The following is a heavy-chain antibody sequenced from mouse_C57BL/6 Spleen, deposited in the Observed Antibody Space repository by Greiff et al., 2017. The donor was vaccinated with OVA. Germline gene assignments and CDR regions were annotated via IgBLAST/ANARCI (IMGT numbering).Heavy chain of an antibody. CDR3: ARRIYDDYYFDY. D-gene: IGHD2-3*01. V-gene: IGHV1-54*01. J-gene: IGHJ2*01. CDR2: INPGSGGT. Sequence: QVQLQQSGAELVRPGTSVKVSCKASGYAFTNYLIEWVKQRPGQGLEWIGVINPGSGGTNYNEKFKGKATLTADKSSSTAYMQLSSLTSEDSAVYFCARRIYDDYYFDYWGQGTTLTVSS. CDR1: GYAFTNYL.